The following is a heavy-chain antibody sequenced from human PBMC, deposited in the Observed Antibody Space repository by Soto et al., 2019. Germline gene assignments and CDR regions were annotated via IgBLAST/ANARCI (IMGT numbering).Heavy chain of an antibody. D-gene: IGHD6-19*01. V-gene: IGHV3-30*18. CDR3: AKGHQPTVAGTNYYYALDV. CDR2: ISYDGSNK. Sequence: GGSLRLSCAASGFIFSTYGMHWVRQAPGKGLEWVAVISYDGSNKYYGDSVKGRFTISRDNSKNTLYLQMNSLRPEDTAVYYCAKGHQPTVAGTNYYYALDVWGQGTTVTVSS. J-gene: IGHJ6*02. CDR1: GFIFSTYG.